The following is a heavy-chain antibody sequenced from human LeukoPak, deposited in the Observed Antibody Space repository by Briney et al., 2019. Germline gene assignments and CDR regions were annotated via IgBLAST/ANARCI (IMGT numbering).Heavy chain of an antibody. D-gene: IGHD1-26*01. Sequence: PSETLSLTCTVSGASVNSASYWTWIRQPPGKGVEWIAHIYNGVNTNYNPSLKSRVTISVDTSKNQFSLRLNSVTAADTAVYYCARSRAFNSGAFDPWGQGSLVTVSS. V-gene: IGHV4-61*01. CDR2: IYNGVNT. CDR1: GASVNSASY. J-gene: IGHJ5*02. CDR3: ARSRAFNSGAFDP.